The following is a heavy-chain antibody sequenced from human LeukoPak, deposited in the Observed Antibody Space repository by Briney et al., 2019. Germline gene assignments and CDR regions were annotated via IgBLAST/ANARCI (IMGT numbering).Heavy chain of an antibody. Sequence: ASVKVSCKASGYTFTSYYKHWVRQAPGQGLEWMGIINPSGGSTSYAQKFQGRVTMTRDTSTSTVYMELSSLRSEDTAVYYCARGGKAGTQSGGWFDPWGQGTLVTVSS. D-gene: IGHD6-13*01. J-gene: IGHJ5*02. CDR2: INPSGGST. CDR3: ARGGKAGTQSGGWFDP. V-gene: IGHV1-46*01. CDR1: GYTFTSYY.